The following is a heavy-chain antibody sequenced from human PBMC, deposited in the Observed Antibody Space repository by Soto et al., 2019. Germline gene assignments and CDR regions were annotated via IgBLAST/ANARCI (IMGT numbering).Heavy chain of an antibody. J-gene: IGHJ5*02. Sequence: SETLSLTCTVSGGSISSGGYYWSWIRQHPGKGLEWIGYIYYSGSTYYNPSLKSRVTISVDTSKNQFSLKLSSVTAADTAVYYCARDSGDSSSWYNWFDPWGQGTLVTVSS. V-gene: IGHV4-31*03. CDR2: IYYSGST. D-gene: IGHD6-13*01. CDR3: ARDSGDSSSWYNWFDP. CDR1: GGSISSGGYY.